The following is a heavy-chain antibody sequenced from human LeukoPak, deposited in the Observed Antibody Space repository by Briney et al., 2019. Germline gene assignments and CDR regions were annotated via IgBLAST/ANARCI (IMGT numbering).Heavy chain of an antibody. CDR2: MNPNSGNT. Sequence: ASVKVSCKASGYTFTSYDIHWVRQATGQGLEWMGWMNPNSGNTGYAQKFQGRVTMTRNTSISTAYMELSSLRSEDTAVYYCARAGSYDILTGYYTPGWGYYYMDVWGKGTTVTISS. CDR3: ARAGSYDILTGYYTPGWGYYYMDV. V-gene: IGHV1-8*01. D-gene: IGHD3-9*01. CDR1: GYTFTSYD. J-gene: IGHJ6*03.